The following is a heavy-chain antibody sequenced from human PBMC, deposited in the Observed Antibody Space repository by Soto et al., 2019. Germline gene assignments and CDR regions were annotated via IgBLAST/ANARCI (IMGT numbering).Heavy chain of an antibody. V-gene: IGHV3-23*01. CDR2: LSDGGGST. D-gene: IGHD2-2*01. Sequence: GGSLRLSCAASGFTFSNYAMSWVRQAPGKGLEWVSGLSDGGGSTFYADSVKGRFTISRDNAKNTLYLQMSSLRAEDTAVYYCAKEGTTSPCNCFDPWGQGTLVTVSS. CDR3: AKEGTTSPCNCFDP. J-gene: IGHJ5*02. CDR1: GFTFSNYA.